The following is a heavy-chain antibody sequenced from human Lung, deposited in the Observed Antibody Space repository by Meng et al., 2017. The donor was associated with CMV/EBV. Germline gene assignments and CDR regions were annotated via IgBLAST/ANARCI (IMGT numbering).Heavy chain of an antibody. CDR1: GGSMSSTNG. CDR2: IYQSGST. V-gene: IGHV4-4*03. Sequence: QVQVGESAPGLVEPPGTLSLTCAGSGGSMSSTNGWSRVRQPPGKGLEWIGEIYQSGSTNYNPSLKSRVSISVDKSKNQFSLKLSSVTAADTAVYYCARADKVRIDYWGQGTLVTVSS. CDR3: ARADKVRIDY. J-gene: IGHJ4*02.